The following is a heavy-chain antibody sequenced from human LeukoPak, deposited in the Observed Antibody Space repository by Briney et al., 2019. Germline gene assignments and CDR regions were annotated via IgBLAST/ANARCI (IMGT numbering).Heavy chain of an antibody. CDR1: GFGFSRYA. V-gene: IGHV3-23*01. J-gene: IGHJ4*02. Sequence: PGGSLRLSCAASGFGFSRYAMTWVRQAPGKGLEWVCLINESGHSTYYTKSVTGRLTTTRDNSKNTLYLQMNRVGVEDTGLYFCAKAFECAESRCYGFDSWAQGIIVSVSS. CDR2: INESGHST. CDR3: AKAFECAESRCYGFDS. D-gene: IGHD2-15*01.